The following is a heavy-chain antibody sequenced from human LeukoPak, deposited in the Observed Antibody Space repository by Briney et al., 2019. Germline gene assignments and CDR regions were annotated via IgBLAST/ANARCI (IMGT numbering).Heavy chain of an antibody. Sequence: SVKVSCKASGFTFTSSAMQWVRQARGQRLEWIGWIVVGSGNTNYAQKFQVRVTITRDMSTSTAYMELSSLRSEDTAVYYCAAGDQSPYYYYGMDVWGQGTTVTVSS. J-gene: IGHJ6*02. CDR2: IVVGSGNT. CDR3: AAGDQSPYYYYGMDV. D-gene: IGHD2-2*01. V-gene: IGHV1-58*02. CDR1: GFTFTSSA.